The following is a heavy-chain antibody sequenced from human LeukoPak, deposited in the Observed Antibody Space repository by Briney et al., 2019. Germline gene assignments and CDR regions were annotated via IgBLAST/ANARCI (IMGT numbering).Heavy chain of an antibody. V-gene: IGHV4-59*01. Sequence: SETLSLTCTVSGGSISSYYWSWIRQPPGKGLEWIGYIYYSGSTNYNPSLKNRVTISVDTSKNQFSLKLSSVTAADTAVYYCARASRGFGELYRPYNWFDPWGQGTLVTVSS. CDR3: ARASRGFGELYRPYNWFDP. CDR1: GGSISSYY. J-gene: IGHJ5*02. CDR2: IYYSGST. D-gene: IGHD3-10*01.